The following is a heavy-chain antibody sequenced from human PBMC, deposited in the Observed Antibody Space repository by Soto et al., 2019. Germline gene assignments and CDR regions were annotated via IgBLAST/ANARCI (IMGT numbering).Heavy chain of an antibody. CDR3: ARDEEYYDILTGSLYYYGMDV. Sequence: PGGSLRLSCAASGFTFSSYGMHWVRQAPGKGLEWVAVIWYDGSNKYYADSVKGRFPISRDNSKNTLYLQMNSLRAEDTAVYYCARDEEYYDILTGSLYYYGMDVWGQGTTVTVSS. D-gene: IGHD3-9*01. J-gene: IGHJ6*02. CDR2: IWYDGSNK. CDR1: GFTFSSYG. V-gene: IGHV3-33*01.